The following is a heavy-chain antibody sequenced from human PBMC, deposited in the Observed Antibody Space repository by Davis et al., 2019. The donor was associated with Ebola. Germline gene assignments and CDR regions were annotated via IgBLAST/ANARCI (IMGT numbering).Heavy chain of an antibody. Sequence: ASVKVSCKASGYTFTSYDINWVRQATGQGLEWMGWMNPNSGNTGYAQKFQGRVTMTRNTSISTAYMELSSLRSEDTAVYYCARGFSVNALWFRDPRYYYYGMDVWGQGTTVTVSS. D-gene: IGHD3-10*01. CDR2: MNPNSGNT. J-gene: IGHJ6*02. V-gene: IGHV1-8*01. CDR3: ARGFSVNALWFRDPRYYYYGMDV. CDR1: GYTFTSYD.